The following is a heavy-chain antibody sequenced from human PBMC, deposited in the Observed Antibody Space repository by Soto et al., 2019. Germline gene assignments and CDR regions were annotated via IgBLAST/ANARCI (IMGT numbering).Heavy chain of an antibody. J-gene: IGHJ6*02. CDR1: GGTFSSYA. CDR2: IIPIFGTA. V-gene: IGHV1-69*01. CDR3: ARGIDYVEAYGMDV. D-gene: IGHD3-10*02. Sequence: QVQLVQSGAEVKKPGSSVKVSCKASGGTFSSYAISWVRQAPGQGLEWMGGIIPIFGTANYAQKFQGRVTITADESTSTAYMGLSSLRSEDTAVYYCARGIDYVEAYGMDVWGQGTTVTVSS.